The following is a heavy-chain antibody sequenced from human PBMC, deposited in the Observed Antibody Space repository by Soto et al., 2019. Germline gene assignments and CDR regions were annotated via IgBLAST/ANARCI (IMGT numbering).Heavy chain of an antibody. Sequence: QVQLVESGGGLVKTGGSLRIVCEASGFTFSDYYMSWVRQAPGKGLEWVSYISSSGNIIYYADSVKGRLTISRDKAKNSVYLQMNSLRAEDTALYFCAKMSSENYYDPVFSWGQGTLVTVSS. J-gene: IGHJ4*02. CDR1: GFTFSDYY. CDR2: ISSSGNII. V-gene: IGHV3-11*01. CDR3: AKMSSENYYDPVFS. D-gene: IGHD3-22*01.